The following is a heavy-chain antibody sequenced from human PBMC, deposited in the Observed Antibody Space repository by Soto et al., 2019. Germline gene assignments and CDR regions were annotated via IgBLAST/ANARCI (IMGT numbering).Heavy chain of an antibody. J-gene: IGHJ6*02. CDR3: ARVSGSYYYGMDV. CDR1: GGSISSSNL. CDR2: IYHSGST. D-gene: IGHD3-10*01. V-gene: IGHV4-4*02. Sequence: SETLSLTCAVSGGSISSSNLWSWVRQPPGKGLEWIGEIYHSGSTNYNPSLKRRVTISVDKSKNQFSLKLSSVTAADTAVYYCARVSGSYYYGMDVWGQGTTVTVSS.